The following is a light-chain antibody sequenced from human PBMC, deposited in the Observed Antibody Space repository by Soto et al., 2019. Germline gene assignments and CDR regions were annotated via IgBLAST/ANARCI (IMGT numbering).Light chain of an antibody. CDR3: AVWDDSLNGYV. Sequence: QSVLTQPPSTSGTPGQRVTISCSGSSSNIGSNTVNWYQQLPGAAPKLLIQSNNQRPSGVPDRFSGSQPGTSASLAISGLQSEDEADYYCAVWDDSLNGYVFGTGTKVTVL. J-gene: IGLJ1*01. CDR1: SSNIGSNT. CDR2: SNN. V-gene: IGLV1-44*01.